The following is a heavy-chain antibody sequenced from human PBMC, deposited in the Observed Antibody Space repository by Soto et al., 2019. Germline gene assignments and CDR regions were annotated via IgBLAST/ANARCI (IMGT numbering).Heavy chain of an antibody. CDR2: IDSSSSYR. CDR3: ARDIDRTINMADYWYFDL. D-gene: IGHD1-20*01. J-gene: IGHJ2*01. CDR1: GFTFSSYS. V-gene: IGHV3-21*01. Sequence: EVQVVESGGGLVKPGGSLRLSCAASGFTFSSYSMNWVRQAPGKGLVWVSFIDSSSSYRYYADSLKGRFTVSRDNAKNYLYLPMNSLGTGDTAVYYCARDIDRTINMADYWYFDLWGRGTLVTVSS.